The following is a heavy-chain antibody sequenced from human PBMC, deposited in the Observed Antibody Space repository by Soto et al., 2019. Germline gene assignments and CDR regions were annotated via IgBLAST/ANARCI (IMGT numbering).Heavy chain of an antibody. V-gene: IGHV4-59*08. J-gene: IGHJ4*02. D-gene: IGHD6-13*01. Sequence: QVQLQESGPGLVKPSETLSLTCTVSGGSISSYYWSWIRQPPRKGLEWIGDIYYSGGTNYNPSLKSRVPISVDTSKNQFSLRLGSVTAADTAVYYCARHGVAPGWFDYWGQGTLVTVSS. CDR3: ARHGVAPGWFDY. CDR1: GGSISSYY. CDR2: IYYSGGT.